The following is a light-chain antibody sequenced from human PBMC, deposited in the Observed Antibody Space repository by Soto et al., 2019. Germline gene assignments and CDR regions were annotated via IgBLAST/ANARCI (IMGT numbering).Light chain of an antibody. CDR3: CSYAGTYTLV. J-gene: IGLJ3*02. V-gene: IGLV2-11*01. CDR1: SRDVGGYNY. Sequence: QSALTQPRSVSGSPGQSVTMSCTGTSRDVGGYNYVSWYQQHPGNAPKVMIYDVSKRPSGVPDRFSGSKSGNTASLTISGLQAEDEAAYYCCSYAGTYTLVFGGGTKLTVL. CDR2: DVS.